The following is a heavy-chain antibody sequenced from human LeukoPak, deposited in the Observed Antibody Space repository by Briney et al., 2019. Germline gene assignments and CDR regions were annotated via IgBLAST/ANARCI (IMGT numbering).Heavy chain of an antibody. Sequence: SETLSLTCAVSGYSISSGYCWGWIRQPPGKGLEWIGSIYHSGSTYYNPSLKSRVTISVDTSKNQFSLKLSSVTAADTAVYYCARVATTTNPPQRPFDYWGQETLVTVSS. CDR2: IYHSGST. D-gene: IGHD5-12*01. CDR3: ARVATTTNPPQRPFDY. CDR1: GYSISSGYC. V-gene: IGHV4-38-2*01. J-gene: IGHJ4*02.